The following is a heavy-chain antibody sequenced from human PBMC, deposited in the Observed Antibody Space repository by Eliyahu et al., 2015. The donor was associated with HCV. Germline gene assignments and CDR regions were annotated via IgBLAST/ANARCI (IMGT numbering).Heavy chain of an antibody. CDR2: IYDSGST. CDR3: ARREYDSRGSYYFDI. V-gene: IGHV4-59*11. J-gene: IGHJ4*02. D-gene: IGHD3-22*01. Sequence: QVQLQESGPGLVRPSETLSLTCXVSGGSISSHYWAWIRQPPGKGLEWIAYIYDSGSTKKNSSLKSRVSISVDMSKNQIDLTLSSVTAADSAVYYCARREYDSRGSYYFDIWGQGLLVTVSS. CDR1: GGSISSHY.